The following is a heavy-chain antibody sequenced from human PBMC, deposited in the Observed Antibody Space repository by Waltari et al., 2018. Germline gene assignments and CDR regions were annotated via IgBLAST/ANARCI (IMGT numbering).Heavy chain of an antibody. V-gene: IGHV3-33*06. CDR3: AKDAFGNTYLDH. D-gene: IGHD3-10*01. J-gene: IGHJ5*02. CDR1: GFSLSNFG. Sequence: QVQLVESGGGVVQPGMSLRLSCAASGFSLSNFGMHWVRQAPGKGLGGGALTWCDGSKTYYADSVRGRFTISRDNSKNTLYLDINTLRVDDTAIYYCAKDAFGNTYLDHWGQGTLVTVSS. CDR2: TWCDGSKT.